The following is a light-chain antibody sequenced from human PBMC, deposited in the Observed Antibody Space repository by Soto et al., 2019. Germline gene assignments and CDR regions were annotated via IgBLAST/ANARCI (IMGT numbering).Light chain of an antibody. CDR1: QSISNF. CDR3: QQSYSPALT. J-gene: IGKJ4*01. Sequence: DIQLTQSPFSLSGSVGDTVTITCRASQSISNFLNWYQQKPGGAPKLLIYAASTLQSGVPSRFSGSGSGTDFTLTINSLQPEDFAIYYCQQSYSPALTFGGGTKVDIK. CDR2: AAS. V-gene: IGKV1-39*01.